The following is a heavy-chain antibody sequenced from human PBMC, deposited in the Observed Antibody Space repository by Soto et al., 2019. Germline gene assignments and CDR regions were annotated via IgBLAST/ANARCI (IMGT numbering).Heavy chain of an antibody. D-gene: IGHD2-2*02. J-gene: IGHJ1*01. CDR1: GYTFTCYV. CDR2: INCDNGKR. V-gene: IGHV1-3*01. Sequence: ASVKVSCKASGYTFTCYVMYWVRQAPGQGLEWMGYINCDNGKRKCSQKFQDRVTITRDTSASTAYMELSSLRSEDTAVYYCAREFLSLSNTWREYFQPWGQGTLVTVSS. CDR3: AREFLSLSNTWREYFQP.